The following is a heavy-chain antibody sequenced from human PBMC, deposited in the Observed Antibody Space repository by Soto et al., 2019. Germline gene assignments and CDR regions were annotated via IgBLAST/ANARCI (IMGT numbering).Heavy chain of an antibody. CDR2: ISWNSGSI. Sequence: GGSLRLSCAASGFTLDDYAMHWVRQAPGRGLEWVSGISWNSGSIGYADSVKGRFTISRDNAKNSLYLQMNSLRAEDTALYYCAKGEGGTRITIFGVADFQFDIWGQGTMVTVSS. D-gene: IGHD3-3*01. J-gene: IGHJ3*02. CDR1: GFTLDDYA. V-gene: IGHV3-9*01. CDR3: AKGEGGTRITIFGVADFQFDI.